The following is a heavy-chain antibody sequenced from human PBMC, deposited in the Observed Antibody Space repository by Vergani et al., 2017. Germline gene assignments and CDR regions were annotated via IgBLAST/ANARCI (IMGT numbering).Heavy chain of an antibody. CDR3: ARLHRRGVVVAATVWFDP. D-gene: IGHD2-15*01. V-gene: IGHV4-39*01. CDR1: GGSISSSSYY. J-gene: IGHJ5*02. Sequence: QVQLQQWGAGLLKPSETLSLTCTVSGGSISSSSYYWGWIRQPPGKGLEWIGRIYYSGSTYYNPSLKSRVTISVDTSKNQFSLKLSSVTAADTAVYYCARLHRRGVVVAATVWFDPWGQGTLVTVSS. CDR2: IYYSGST.